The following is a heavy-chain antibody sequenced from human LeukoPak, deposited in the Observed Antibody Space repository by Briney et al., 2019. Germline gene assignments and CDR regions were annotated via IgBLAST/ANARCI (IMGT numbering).Heavy chain of an antibody. V-gene: IGHV4-59*01. CDR3: ARHYCSSTTCYYFDF. Sequence: SETLSLTCTVSGGSLSNNYWSWIRQPPGKGLEWIGYIYYDGSSNSNPSLKSRVTMSVDTSNNQFSLKLNSVTAADTAVYYCARHYCSSTTCYYFDFWGQGTLVTVSS. CDR1: GGSLSNNY. CDR2: IYYDGSS. D-gene: IGHD2-2*01. J-gene: IGHJ4*02.